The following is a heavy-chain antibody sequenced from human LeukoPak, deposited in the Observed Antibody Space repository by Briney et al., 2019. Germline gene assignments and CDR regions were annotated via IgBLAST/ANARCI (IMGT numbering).Heavy chain of an antibody. J-gene: IGHJ4*02. Sequence: ASVKVSCKASGYTFTSDDIHCVPRAPGHRREWMGWINPNSGGTNYAQKCQGRVNITTDTSISPAYMELSRLRPHDTEVYYRARGPTHRYSRSWRNYYFDHWAQGTLVRVSS. V-gene: IGHV1-2*02. D-gene: IGHD6-13*01. CDR2: INPNSGGT. CDR3: ARGPTHRYSRSWRNYYFDH. CDR1: GYTFTSDD.